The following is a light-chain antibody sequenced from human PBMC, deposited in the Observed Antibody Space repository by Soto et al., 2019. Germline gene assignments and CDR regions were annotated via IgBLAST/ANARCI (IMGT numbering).Light chain of an antibody. Sequence: NFMLTQPHSVSESPGKTVTIYCTRSSGSIASNYVTWFQQRPGSVPTTLIYADNERPSGVPGRFSGSIDRSSNSASLTIAALKTEDEAHYYCQSYDRGTHVVFGGGTKLTVL. J-gene: IGLJ3*02. CDR2: ADN. CDR1: SGSIASNY. CDR3: QSYDRGTHVV. V-gene: IGLV6-57*04.